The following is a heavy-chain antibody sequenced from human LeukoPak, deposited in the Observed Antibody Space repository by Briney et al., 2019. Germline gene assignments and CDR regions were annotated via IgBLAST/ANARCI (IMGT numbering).Heavy chain of an antibody. Sequence: SETLSLTCTVSGGSISSYYWSWIRQPAGKGLEWIGRIYTSGGTNYNPSLKSRVTMSVDTSKNQFSLKLSSVTAADTAVYYCARGPNSYAQPRFDYWGQGTLVTVSS. CDR2: IYTSGGT. D-gene: IGHD5-18*01. CDR3: ARGPNSYAQPRFDY. CDR1: GGSISSYY. J-gene: IGHJ4*02. V-gene: IGHV4-4*07.